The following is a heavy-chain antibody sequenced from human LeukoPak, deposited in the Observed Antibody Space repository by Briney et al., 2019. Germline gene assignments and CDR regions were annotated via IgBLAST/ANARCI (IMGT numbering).Heavy chain of an antibody. D-gene: IGHD3/OR15-3a*01. Sequence: SETLSLTCTVSGVSISSSNSYWGWIRQPPGKGLEWIGSIYYSGNTYYNASLKSRVSISIDTSKNRFSLKLTSVTAADTAVYYCARQTGSGLFILPGGQGTLVTVSS. CDR1: GVSISSSNSY. V-gene: IGHV4-39*01. J-gene: IGHJ4*02. CDR3: ARQTGSGLFILP. CDR2: IYYSGNT.